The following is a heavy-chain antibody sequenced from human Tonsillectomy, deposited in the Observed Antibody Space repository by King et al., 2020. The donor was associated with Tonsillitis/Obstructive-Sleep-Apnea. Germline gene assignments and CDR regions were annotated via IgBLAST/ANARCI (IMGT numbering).Heavy chain of an antibody. CDR3: ARGRRYCSGGSCYSGGRYYYYYMDV. J-gene: IGHJ6*03. Sequence: VQLQQWGAGLLKPSETLSLTCAVYGGSFSGYYWSWIRQPPGKGLEWIGEINHSGSTNYNPSLKSRVTISVDTSKNQFSLKLSSVTAADTAVYDCARGRRYCSGGSCYSGGRYYYYYMDVWGKGTTVTVSS. CDR2: INHSGST. CDR1: GGSFSGYY. D-gene: IGHD2-15*01. V-gene: IGHV4-34*01.